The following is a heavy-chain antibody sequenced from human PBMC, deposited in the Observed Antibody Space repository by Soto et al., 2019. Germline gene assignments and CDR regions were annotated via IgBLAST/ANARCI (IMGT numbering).Heavy chain of an antibody. Sequence: QVQLVQSGAEVKKPGSSVKVSCKASGGTFSSYAISWVRQAPGQGLEWMGGIIPIFGTANYAQKFQGRVTIVADESTRPVYMELSSVRSEDTAIYYCARGWGDDTSDYYYAYWGQGTRVIVSS. V-gene: IGHV1-69*01. J-gene: IGHJ4*02. CDR1: GGTFSSYA. CDR3: ARGWGDDTSDYYYAY. D-gene: IGHD3-22*01. CDR2: IIPIFGTA.